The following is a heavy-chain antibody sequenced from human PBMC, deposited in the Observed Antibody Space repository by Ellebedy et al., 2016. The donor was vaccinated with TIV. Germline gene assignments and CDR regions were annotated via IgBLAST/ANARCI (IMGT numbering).Heavy chain of an antibody. Sequence: MPSETLSLTCTVSGGSISNRDHYWNWIRQPPGKGLEWIGSIYYSGSAYYNPSLKSRVTVSVDTSKNQFSLNLSSVTAADTAVYYFARDPALPRGRFDTWGQGTLVTVSS. CDR1: GGSISNRDHY. CDR3: ARDPALPRGRFDT. CDR2: IYYSGSA. V-gene: IGHV4-39*07. J-gene: IGHJ5*02.